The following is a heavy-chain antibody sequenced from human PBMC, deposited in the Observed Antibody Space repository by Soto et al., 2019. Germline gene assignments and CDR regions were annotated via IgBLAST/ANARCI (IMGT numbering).Heavy chain of an antibody. CDR1: GGSISSGGYY. V-gene: IGHV4-31*03. CDR3: ASLQVDTAMVPTGSFYYYYYGMDV. Sequence: PSETLSLTCTVSGGSISSGGYYWSWIRQHPGKGLEWIGYIYYSGSTYYNPSLKSRVTISVDTSKNQFSLKLISVTAADMALYYCASLQVDTAMVPTGSFYYYYYGMDVWGQGTTVTVSS. J-gene: IGHJ6*02. D-gene: IGHD5-18*01. CDR2: IYYSGST.